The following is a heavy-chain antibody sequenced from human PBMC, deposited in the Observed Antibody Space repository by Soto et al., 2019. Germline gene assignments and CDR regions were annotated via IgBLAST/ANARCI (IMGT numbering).Heavy chain of an antibody. Sequence: SVKVSCKASGGTFSSYAISWVRQAPGQGLEWMGGIIPIFGTANYAQKFQGRVTITADESTSTAYMELSSLRSEDTAVYYCARAYDFWSGYFAYYYGMDVWGQGTTVTVSS. CDR2: IIPIFGTA. V-gene: IGHV1-69*13. J-gene: IGHJ6*02. CDR3: ARAYDFWSGYFAYYYGMDV. D-gene: IGHD3-3*01. CDR1: GGTFSSYA.